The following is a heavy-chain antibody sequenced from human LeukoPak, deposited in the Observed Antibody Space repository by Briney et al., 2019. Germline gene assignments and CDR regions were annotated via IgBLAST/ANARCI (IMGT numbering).Heavy chain of an antibody. Sequence: PSETLSLTCTVSGGSVSSGSYYWSWIRQPPGKGLEWIGYIYYSGSTNHNPSLKSRVTISVDTSKNQFSLKLSSVTAADTAVYYCARGFNIVVVPAVYYYGMDVWGQGTTVTVSS. CDR3: ARGFNIVVVPAVYYYGMDV. V-gene: IGHV4-61*01. CDR1: GGSVSSGSYY. CDR2: IYYSGST. D-gene: IGHD2-2*01. J-gene: IGHJ6*02.